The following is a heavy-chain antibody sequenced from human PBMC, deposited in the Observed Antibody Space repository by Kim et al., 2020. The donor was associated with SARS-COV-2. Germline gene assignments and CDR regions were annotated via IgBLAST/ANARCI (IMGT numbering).Heavy chain of an antibody. Sequence: ASVKVSCKASGYTFTGYYMHWVRQAPGQGLEWMGWINPNSGGTNYAQKFQGRVTMTRDTSISTAHMELSRLRSDDTAVYYCARDWSSTYYYDSSGSSYYYYGMDFWGQGTTVTVSS. D-gene: IGHD3-22*01. J-gene: IGHJ6*02. V-gene: IGHV1-2*02. CDR3: ARDWSSTYYYDSSGSSYYYYGMDF. CDR1: GYTFTGYY. CDR2: INPNSGGT.